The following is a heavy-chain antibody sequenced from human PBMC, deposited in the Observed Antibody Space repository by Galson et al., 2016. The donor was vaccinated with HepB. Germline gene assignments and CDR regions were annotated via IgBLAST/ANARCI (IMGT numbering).Heavy chain of an antibody. CDR1: GYTFTDYH. CDR3: ARDRQADCTNGGVCYIWYFDL. CDR2: VNPNSGGT. D-gene: IGHD2-8*02. J-gene: IGHJ2*01. V-gene: IGHV1-2*04. Sequence: SVKVSCKASGYTFTDYHIHWVRQAPGQGLEWMGWVNPNSGGTNYAQKFQDWVIMTRDTSISTAYMELSRLKSDDTAVYYCARDRQADCTNGGVCYIWYFDLWGRGTLVTVSS.